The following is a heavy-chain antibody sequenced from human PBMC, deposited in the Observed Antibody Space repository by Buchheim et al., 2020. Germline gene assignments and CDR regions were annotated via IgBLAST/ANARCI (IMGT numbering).Heavy chain of an antibody. CDR3: AETLRGSYYYDATGYSSDS. CDR2: IVGSGSTT. J-gene: IGHJ5*02. Sequence: EVQLVESGGHFVQPGGSLRLSCAASGFTFPSYAMIWVRQAPGKGLEWVSAIVGSGSTTSYADSVRGRFNISRDNSKDTLYLQMNSLRVEDTARYFCAETLRGSYYYDATGYSSDSWGQGTL. D-gene: IGHD3-22*01. CDR1: GFTFPSYA. V-gene: IGHV3-23*04.